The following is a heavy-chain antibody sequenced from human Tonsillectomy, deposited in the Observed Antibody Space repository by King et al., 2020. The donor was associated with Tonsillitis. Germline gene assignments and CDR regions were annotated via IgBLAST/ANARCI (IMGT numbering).Heavy chain of an antibody. CDR2: IYYSGTI. CDR1: GDSISSYF. J-gene: IGHJ4*02. Sequence: QLPESGPGLVKPSETLSLTCTVSGDSISSYFWSWIRQPPGKGLEWIGYIYYSGTINYNPSLKSRVTISVDTSKNQVFLKLNSVTAADTAVYYCAREGHYGGIIDYWGQGTLVTVSS. CDR3: AREGHYGGIIDY. D-gene: IGHD4-23*01. V-gene: IGHV4-59*01.